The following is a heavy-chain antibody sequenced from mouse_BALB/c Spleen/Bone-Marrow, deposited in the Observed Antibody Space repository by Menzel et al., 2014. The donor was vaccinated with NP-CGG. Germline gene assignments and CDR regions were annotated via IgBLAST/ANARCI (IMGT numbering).Heavy chain of an antibody. CDR3: ARIYYYGRDY. D-gene: IGHD1-1*01. CDR1: GYTFXNYW. Sequence: VQLQQSGAELAKPGASAKMSCKASGYTFXNYWMHWVKQRPGQGLEWIGYINPSTGYTEYNQKFKDKATLTADKSPSTAYMQLSSLTSEDSAVYYCARIYYYGRDYWGQGTTLTVSS. CDR2: INPSTGYT. J-gene: IGHJ2*01. V-gene: IGHV1-7*01.